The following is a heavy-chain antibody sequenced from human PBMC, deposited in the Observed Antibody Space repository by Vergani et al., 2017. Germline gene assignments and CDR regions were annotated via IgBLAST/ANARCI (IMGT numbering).Heavy chain of an antibody. Sequence: EVRLVESGGGLVQPGGSLRLSCAASGFTFSSYWMSWVRQAPGKGLEWVANIKQDGSEKYYVDSVKGRFTISRDNAKNSLYLQMNSLRAEDTAVYYCARDPGGSGYDRGDYFDYWGQGTLVTVSS. CDR1: GFTFSSYW. CDR2: IKQDGSEK. V-gene: IGHV3-7*01. CDR3: ARDPGGSGYDRGDYFDY. J-gene: IGHJ4*02. D-gene: IGHD5-12*01.